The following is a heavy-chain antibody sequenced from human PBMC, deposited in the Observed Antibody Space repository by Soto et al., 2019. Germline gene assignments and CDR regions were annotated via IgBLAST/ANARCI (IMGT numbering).Heavy chain of an antibody. J-gene: IGHJ6*02. CDR2: IYHSGST. V-gene: IGHV4-4*02. D-gene: IGHD6-19*01. Sequence: NPSETLSLTCAVSGGSISSSNWWSWVRQPPGKGLEWIGEIYHSGSTNYNPSLKSRVTISVDKSKNQFSLKLSSVTAADTAVYYCARIRQEAGTDYYYGMDVWGQGTTVTVSS. CDR1: GGSISSSNW. CDR3: ARIRQEAGTDYYYGMDV.